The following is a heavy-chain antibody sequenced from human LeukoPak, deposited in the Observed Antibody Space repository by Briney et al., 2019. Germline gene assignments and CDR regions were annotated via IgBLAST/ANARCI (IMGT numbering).Heavy chain of an antibody. Sequence: GGSLRLSCAASGFTFSSYSMNWVRQAPGKGLEWVSSISSSSSYIYYADSVEGRFTISRDNAKNSLYLQMNSLRAEDTAVYYCASQYCSSTSCYVGLVGYWGQGTLVTVSS. CDR2: ISSSSSYI. CDR3: ASQYCSSTSCYVGLVGY. D-gene: IGHD2-2*01. J-gene: IGHJ4*02. V-gene: IGHV3-21*01. CDR1: GFTFSSYS.